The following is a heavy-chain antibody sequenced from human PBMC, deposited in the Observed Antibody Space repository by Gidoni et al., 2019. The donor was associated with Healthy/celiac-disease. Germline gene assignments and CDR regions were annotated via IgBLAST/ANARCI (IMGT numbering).Heavy chain of an antibody. D-gene: IGHD3-16*02. CDR2: ISYDGSNK. CDR1: GFTSISYG. Sequence: QVQLVESGGGVVQLGSPLRPPWAAAGFTSISYGFPWSPQVPGKGLEWVAVISYDGSNKYYADSVKGRFTISRDNSKNTLYLQMNSLRAEDTAVYYCAKDFYDYVWGSYRVTIYYYYYGMDVWGQGTTVTVSS. V-gene: IGHV3-30*18. CDR3: AKDFYDYVWGSYRVTIYYYYYGMDV. J-gene: IGHJ6*02.